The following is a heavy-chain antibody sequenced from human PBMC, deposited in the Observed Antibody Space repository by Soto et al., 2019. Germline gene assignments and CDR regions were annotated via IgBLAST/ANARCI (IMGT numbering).Heavy chain of an antibody. CDR3: VRGAAYDSNDYRSD. J-gene: IGHJ1*01. V-gene: IGHV3-73*02. D-gene: IGHD3-22*01. CDR2: IRSKANSFAT. CDR1: GFTFSDSA. Sequence: EVQLVESGGGLVQPGGSLKLSCAASGFTFSDSAMHWVRQASGEGLEWVGRIRSKANSFATAYAASVTGRFTISRDDSMSTADLQMNSLKTEDTAVYYCVRGAAYDSNDYRSDWGQGTLVTVSS.